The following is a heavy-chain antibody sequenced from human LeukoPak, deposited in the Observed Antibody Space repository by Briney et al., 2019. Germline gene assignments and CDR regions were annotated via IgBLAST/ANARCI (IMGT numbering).Heavy chain of an antibody. D-gene: IGHD4-17*01. CDR1: GYTFTSYG. CDR3: ARVGDGDYGRVYFDY. CDR2: ISAYNGNT. V-gene: IGHV1-18*01. J-gene: IGHJ4*02. Sequence: ASVKVSCKASGYTFTSYGISWVQQAPGQGLEWMGWISAYNGNTNYAQKLQGRVTMTTDTSTSTAYMELRSLRSDDTAVYYCARVGDGDYGRVYFDYWGQGTLVTVSS.